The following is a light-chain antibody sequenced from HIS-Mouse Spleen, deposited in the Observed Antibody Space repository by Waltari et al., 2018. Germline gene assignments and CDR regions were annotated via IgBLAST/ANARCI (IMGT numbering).Light chain of an antibody. Sequence: QSALTQPASVSGSPGQSITISCTGPSSDVGSYNLVPWYQQHPGKAPKPMIYEGSKRPSGVSNRFSGSKSGNTASLTISGLQAEDEADYYCCSYAGSSTVVFGGGTKLTVL. CDR1: SSDVGSYNL. J-gene: IGLJ2*01. V-gene: IGLV2-23*01. CDR3: CSYAGSSTVV. CDR2: EGS.